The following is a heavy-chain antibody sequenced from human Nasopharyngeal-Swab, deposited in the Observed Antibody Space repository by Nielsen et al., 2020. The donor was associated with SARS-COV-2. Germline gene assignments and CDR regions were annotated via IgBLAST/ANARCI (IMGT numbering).Heavy chain of an antibody. CDR1: GFTFSSYA. CDR2: ISYDGSNK. J-gene: IGHJ6*02. CDR3: ARGGNYYDSSGYVYYYYGMDV. V-gene: IGHV3-30*04. Sequence: GGSLRLSCAASGFTFSSYAMHWVRQAPGKGLEWMTLISYDGSNKYYADSVKGRFTISRDNSQNTLYLQMNSLRAEDTAVYYCARGGNYYDSSGYVYYYYGMDVWGQGAPVTVSS. D-gene: IGHD3-22*01.